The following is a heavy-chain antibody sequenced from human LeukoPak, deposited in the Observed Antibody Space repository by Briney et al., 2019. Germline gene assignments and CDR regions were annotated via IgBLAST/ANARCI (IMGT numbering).Heavy chain of an antibody. D-gene: IGHD4-17*01. V-gene: IGHV4-59*01. CDR2: IYYIGGT. CDR1: GGSISSYY. CDR3: ARGVHGDYRWYFDL. Sequence: PSETLSLTCTVSGGSISSYYWSWIRQPPGKGLEWIGYIYYIGGTNYNPSLKSRVTISVDTSKNQFSLKLSSVTAADTAVYYCARGVHGDYRWYFDLWGRDTLVTVSS. J-gene: IGHJ2*01.